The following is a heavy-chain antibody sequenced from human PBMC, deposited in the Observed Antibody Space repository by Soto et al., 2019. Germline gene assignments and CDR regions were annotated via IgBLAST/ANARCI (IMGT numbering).Heavy chain of an antibody. V-gene: IGHV3-23*01. D-gene: IGHD2-8*01. CDR3: AKGRKGYHESNGSPCTFDV. CDR1: GFSFSSYA. CDR2: ISGSTATI. J-gene: IGHJ3*01. Sequence: EVHLLESGGGLVQPGGSLRLSCPASGFSFSSYAMSWVRQAPGKGLEWVSVISGSTATIHYADSVKGRFTISRDNSKNTRYLQMNSLRAEDTTVYYWAKGRKGYHESNGSPCTFDVCGQGTMVTVSP.